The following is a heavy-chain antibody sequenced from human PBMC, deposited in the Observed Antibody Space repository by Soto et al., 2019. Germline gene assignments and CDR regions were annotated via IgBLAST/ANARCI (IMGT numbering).Heavy chain of an antibody. CDR3: ARRGGYCSSTSCYQVWFDP. CDR1: GGSISSSSHY. CDR2: IYYSGST. Sequence: PSETLSLTCTVSGGSISSSSHYWGWIRQPPGKGLEWIGSIYYSGSTHYNPSLKSRVTISVDTSKNQFSLKLSSVTAADTAVYYCARRGGYCSSTSCYQVWFDPWGQGTLVTVSS. D-gene: IGHD2-2*01. J-gene: IGHJ5*02. V-gene: IGHV4-39*01.